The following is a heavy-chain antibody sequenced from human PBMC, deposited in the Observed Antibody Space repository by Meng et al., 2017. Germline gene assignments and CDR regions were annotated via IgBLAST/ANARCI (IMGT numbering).Heavy chain of an antibody. D-gene: IGHD4-17*01. V-gene: IGHV3-23*01. CDR2: ISGSGGST. J-gene: IGHJ6*01. CDR3: AKGNDYDDYDYYYGMDV. Sequence: GGSLRLSCAASGFTFSSYAMSWVRQAPGKGLEWVSAISGSGGSTYYADSVKGRFTISRDNSENTLYLQMSSLRAEDTAVYYCAKGNDYDDYDYYYGMDVWGQGTRVTGYS. CDR1: GFTFSSYA.